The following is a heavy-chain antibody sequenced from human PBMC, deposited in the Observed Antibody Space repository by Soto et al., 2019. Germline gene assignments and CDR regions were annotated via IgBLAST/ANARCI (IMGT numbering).Heavy chain of an antibody. V-gene: IGHV3-7*01. CDR1: GFTFSSYR. CDR3: ASWGFIVATNWYFDL. D-gene: IGHD5-12*01. J-gene: IGHJ2*01. Sequence: EAQLVESGGGLVQPGGSLRLSCAASGFTFSSYRMSWVRQAPGKALEWVANIKQDGNEESYVDSVKGRFTISRDNTKNSLFLQMNSLRAEDTAVYYCASWGFIVATNWYFDLWGRGTLVTVSS. CDR2: IKQDGNEE.